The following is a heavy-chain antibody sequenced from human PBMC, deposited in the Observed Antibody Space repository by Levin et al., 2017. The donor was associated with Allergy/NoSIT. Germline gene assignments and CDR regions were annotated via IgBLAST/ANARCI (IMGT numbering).Heavy chain of an antibody. CDR1: GGSISSGGYS. Sequence: SETLSLTCAVSGGSISSGGYSWSWIRQPPGKGLEWIGYIYHSGSTYYNPSLKSRVTISVDRSKNQFSLKLSSVTAADTAVYYCASDRDDYGGTKTFDYWGQGTLVTVSS. D-gene: IGHD4-23*01. CDR2: IYHSGST. J-gene: IGHJ4*02. CDR3: ASDRDDYGGTKTFDY. V-gene: IGHV4-30-2*01.